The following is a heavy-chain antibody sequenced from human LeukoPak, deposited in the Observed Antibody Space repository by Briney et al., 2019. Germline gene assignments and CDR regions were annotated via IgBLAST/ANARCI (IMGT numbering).Heavy chain of an antibody. CDR1: GGSISSYY. D-gene: IGHD3-9*01. CDR2: IYYSGST. V-gene: IGHV4-59*01. Sequence: SETLSLTCTVSGGSISSYYWSWIRQPPGKGLEWIGYIYYSGSTNYNPSLKSRVTISVDTSKNQFSLKLSSVTAADTAVYYCARDAMFDYYFDHWGQGTLVTVSS. J-gene: IGHJ4*02. CDR3: ARDAMFDYYFDH.